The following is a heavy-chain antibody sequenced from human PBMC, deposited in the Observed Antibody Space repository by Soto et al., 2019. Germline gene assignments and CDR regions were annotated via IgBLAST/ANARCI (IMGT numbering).Heavy chain of an antibody. V-gene: IGHV3-21*02. CDR2: IRSGNNYT. CDR3: AIGTAPRITVLRGPPPMRGFDI. D-gene: IGHD3-10*01. CDR1: GFTYRSYS. Sequence: EVKLVESGGGLVKPGGSLRLSCIASGFTYRSYSMTWVRQAPGKGLEWLSSIRSGNNYTSNADSVKGRFTISRDNAKNSLFLQVNSLRAEDTAVYYCAIGTAPRITVLRGPPPMRGFDIWGQGTMVTVSS. J-gene: IGHJ3*02.